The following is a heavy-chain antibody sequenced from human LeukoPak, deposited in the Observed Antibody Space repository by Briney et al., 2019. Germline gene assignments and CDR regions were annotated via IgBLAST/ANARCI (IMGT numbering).Heavy chain of an antibody. CDR3: ATLLTHGYFDL. Sequence: ASVKVSCKVSGYTLAELSMHWVRQAPGKGLEWMGGFHPEDGETIYAQKFQGRVTMTEDKSTDTTYMELSSLRSNDTAVYYCATLLTHGYFDLWGRGTLVTVSS. CDR1: GYTLAELS. J-gene: IGHJ2*01. V-gene: IGHV1-24*01. CDR2: FHPEDGET. D-gene: IGHD4-23*01.